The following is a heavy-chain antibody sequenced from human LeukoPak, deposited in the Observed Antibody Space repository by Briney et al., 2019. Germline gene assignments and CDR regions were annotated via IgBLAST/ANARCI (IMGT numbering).Heavy chain of an antibody. CDR2: ISSSSDYI. CDR1: GFTFSSYT. D-gene: IGHD3-22*01. J-gene: IGHJ4*02. CDR3: PRGSSGNYDY. Sequence: GGSLRLSCAASGFTFSSYTMNWVRQAPGKGLEWVSSISSSSDYIYYADSVQGRFTISRDNAKNSLYLQMNSLRAEDTAVYYCPRGSSGNYDYWGQGTLVTVSS. V-gene: IGHV3-21*01.